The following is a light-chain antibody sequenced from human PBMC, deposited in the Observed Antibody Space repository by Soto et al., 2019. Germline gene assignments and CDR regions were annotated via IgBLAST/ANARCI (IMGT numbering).Light chain of an antibody. Sequence: EIVMTQSPATLSVSPGERATLSCRASQSVSSNLAWYQQKPGQAPRLLIYGASTRATGIPDRFSGSGSGTEFTLEIRSMKPEDLATYYCKKSYSTTWTVG. J-gene: IGKJ1*01. CDR2: GAS. CDR1: QSVSSN. CDR3: KKSYSTTWT. V-gene: IGKV3-15*01.